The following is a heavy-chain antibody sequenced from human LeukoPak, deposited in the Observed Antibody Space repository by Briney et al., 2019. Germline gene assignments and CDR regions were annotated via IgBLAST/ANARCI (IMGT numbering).Heavy chain of an antibody. CDR2: MYYSGSP. CDR1: GGSISSSSYY. V-gene: IGHV4-39*01. Sequence: SETLPLTCTVSGGSISSSSYYWGWIRQPPGKGLEWIGSMYYSGSPHYNPSLKSRVTISVDTSKNQFSLELSSVTAADTAVYYCASQSSGSYFNCFDPWGQGTLVTVSS. D-gene: IGHD3-10*01. CDR3: ASQSSGSYFNCFDP. J-gene: IGHJ5*02.